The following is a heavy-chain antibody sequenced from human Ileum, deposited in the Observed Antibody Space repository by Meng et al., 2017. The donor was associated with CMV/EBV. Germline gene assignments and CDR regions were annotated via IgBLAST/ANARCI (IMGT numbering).Heavy chain of an antibody. CDR3: VSIGYCSGGSCYSGPY. J-gene: IGHJ4*02. V-gene: IGHV1-58*01. CDR1: GFTFTSSA. CDR2: IVVGSGNT. Sequence: VKVSCKASGFTFTSSAVQWVRQARGQRLEWIGWIVVGSGNTNYAQKFQARVTITRDMSTSTAYMELSSLRSEGTAVYCCVSIGYCSGGSCYSGPYWGQGTLVTVSS. D-gene: IGHD2-15*01.